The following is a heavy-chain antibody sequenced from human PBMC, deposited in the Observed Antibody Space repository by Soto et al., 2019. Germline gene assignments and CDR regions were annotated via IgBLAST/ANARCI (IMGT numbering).Heavy chain of an antibody. CDR2: IYYSGST. V-gene: IGHV4-39*01. CDR1: GGSISSSSYY. CDR3: ARHKRDTLGYVDLYWYFDL. D-gene: IGHD4-17*01. Sequence: QLQLQESGPGLVKPSETLSLTCTVSGGSISSSSYYWGWIRQPPGKGLEWIGSIYYSGSTYYNPSLKSRVTISVDTSKNQFSLKLSSVTAADTAVYYCARHKRDTLGYVDLYWYFDLWGRGTLVTVSS. J-gene: IGHJ2*01.